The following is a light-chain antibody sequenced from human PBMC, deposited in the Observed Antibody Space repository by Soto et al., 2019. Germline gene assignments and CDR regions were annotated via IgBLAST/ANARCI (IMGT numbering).Light chain of an antibody. CDR2: DVS. CDR3: CSYATTFYV. Sequence: QSALTQPRSVSGSPGQSVTISCTGPTIDVDSSNYVSWYQQHTGKAPKLMIYDVSERPSGVPDRFSGSKSGSTASLTISGLQAEDEADYYCCSYATTFYVFGSGTKVTVL. V-gene: IGLV2-11*01. CDR1: TIDVDSSNY. J-gene: IGLJ1*01.